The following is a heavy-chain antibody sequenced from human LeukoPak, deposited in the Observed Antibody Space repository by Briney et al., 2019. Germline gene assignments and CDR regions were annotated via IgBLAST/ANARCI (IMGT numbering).Heavy chain of an antibody. J-gene: IGHJ4*02. V-gene: IGHV4-31*03. D-gene: IGHD6-6*01. Sequence: PSETLSLTCTVSGGSISSGGYYWSWIRQHPGKGLEWIGYIYYSGSTYYNPSLKSRVTISVDTSKNQFSLKLSSVTAADTAVYYCARDGGIAARSLDYWGQGTLVTVSS. CDR3: ARDGGIAARSLDY. CDR2: IYYSGST. CDR1: GGSISSGGYY.